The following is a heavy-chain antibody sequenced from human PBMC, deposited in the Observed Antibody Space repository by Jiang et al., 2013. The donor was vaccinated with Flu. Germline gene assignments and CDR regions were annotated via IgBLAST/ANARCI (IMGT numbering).Heavy chain of an antibody. D-gene: IGHD6-13*01. Sequence: RLSCAASGFTFSSYAMSWVRQAPGKGLEWVSAISGSGGSTYYADSVKGRFTISRDNSKNTLYLQMNSLRAEDTAVYYCAKDCGHEPQQYYYDNWGQGTLVTVSS. CDR3: AKDCGHEPQQYYYDN. J-gene: IGHJ4*02. CDR2: ISGSGGST. V-gene: IGHV3-23*01. CDR1: GFTFSSYA.